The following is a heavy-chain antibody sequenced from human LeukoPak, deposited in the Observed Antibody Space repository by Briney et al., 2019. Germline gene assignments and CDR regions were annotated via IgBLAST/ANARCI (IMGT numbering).Heavy chain of an antibody. CDR3: ARELGGATTGYYYYYYMDV. CDR1: GGSISSYY. CDR2: IYTSGST. Sequence: SETLSLTCTVSGGSISSYYWSWIRQPAGKGLEWIGRIYTSGSTNYNPSLKSRVTMSVDTSKNQFSLKLSSVTAADTAVYYCARELGGATTGYYYYYYMDVWGKGTTVTVSS. V-gene: IGHV4-4*07. D-gene: IGHD1-26*01. J-gene: IGHJ6*03.